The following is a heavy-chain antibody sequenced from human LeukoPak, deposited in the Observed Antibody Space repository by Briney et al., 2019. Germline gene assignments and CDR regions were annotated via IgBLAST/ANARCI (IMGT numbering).Heavy chain of an antibody. J-gene: IGHJ4*02. CDR1: GFTFSSYS. Sequence: GGSLRLSCAASGFTFSSYSMNWVRQAPGKGLEWVSSISSSSSYIYYADPVKGRFTISRDNAKSSLYLQMNSLRAEDTAVYYCARVFPPRPLDYWGQGTLVTVSS. D-gene: IGHD3-3*01. CDR3: ARVFPPRPLDY. CDR2: ISSSSSYI. V-gene: IGHV3-21*01.